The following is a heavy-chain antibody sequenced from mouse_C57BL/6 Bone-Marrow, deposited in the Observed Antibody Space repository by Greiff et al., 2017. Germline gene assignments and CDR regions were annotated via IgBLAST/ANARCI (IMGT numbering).Heavy chain of an antibody. Sequence: EVKLMESGAELVRPGASVKLSCTASGFNIKDDYMHWVQQRPEQGLEWIGWIDPENGDTEYASKFQGKATITADTSSNTAYLQLSSLTSEDTAVYYCTFYSNYWFAYWGQGTLVTVSA. CDR2: IDPENGDT. D-gene: IGHD2-5*01. J-gene: IGHJ3*01. V-gene: IGHV14-4*01. CDR3: TFYSNYWFAY. CDR1: GFNIKDDY.